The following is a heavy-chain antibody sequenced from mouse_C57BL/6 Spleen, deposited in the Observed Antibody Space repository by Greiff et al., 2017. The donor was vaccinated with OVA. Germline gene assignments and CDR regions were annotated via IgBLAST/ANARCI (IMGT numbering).Heavy chain of an antibody. J-gene: IGHJ4*01. Sequence: VQLQQSGAELVKPGASVKISCKASGYAFSSYWMNWVKQRPGKGLEWIGQIYPGDGDTTYNGKFKGKATLTADKSSSTAYMQRSSLTSEDSAVYFCARYDYDWYAMDYWGQGTSVTVSS. D-gene: IGHD2-4*01. CDR3: ARYDYDWYAMDY. CDR2: IYPGDGDT. CDR1: GYAFSSYW. V-gene: IGHV1-80*01.